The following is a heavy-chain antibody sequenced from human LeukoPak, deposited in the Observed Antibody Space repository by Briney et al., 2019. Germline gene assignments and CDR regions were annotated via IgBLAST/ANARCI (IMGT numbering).Heavy chain of an antibody. CDR1: GFTFSSYS. CDR2: ISSSSSYI. V-gene: IGHV3-21*01. J-gene: IGHJ6*03. CDR3: AREAAAGHDMDV. D-gene: IGHD6-13*01. Sequence: GGSLRLSCAAPGFTFSSYSMNWVRQAPGKRLEWVSSISSSSSYIYYADSVKGRFTISRDNAKNSLYLQMNSLRAEDTAVYYCAREAAAGHDMDVWGKGTTVTVSS.